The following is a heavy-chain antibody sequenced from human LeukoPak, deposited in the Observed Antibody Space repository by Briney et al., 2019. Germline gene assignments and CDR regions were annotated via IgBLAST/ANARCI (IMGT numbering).Heavy chain of an antibody. CDR1: GFTFGIYA. Sequence: GGSLRLSCAASGFTFGIYAMSWVRQAPGKILEWVSAITDTGGDTYSADSVKGRFIISRDNYKNTLYLQLNILRAEDTAVYYCAKGSSGSRPYYFDYWGQGTLVTVSS. V-gene: IGHV3-23*01. D-gene: IGHD3-10*01. J-gene: IGHJ4*02. CDR3: AKGSSGSRPYYFDY. CDR2: ITDTGGDT.